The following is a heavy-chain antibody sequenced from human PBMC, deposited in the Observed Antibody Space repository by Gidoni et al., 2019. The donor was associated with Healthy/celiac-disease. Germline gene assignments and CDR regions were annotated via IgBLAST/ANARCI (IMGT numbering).Heavy chain of an antibody. V-gene: IGHV3-74*01. CDR2: SKRDGSST. Sequence: EVQLVESGGGLVQPGGSLRLSCRDFGFTSGSSWMIWFRQPQGKGRVWVSRSKRDGSSTSYADSGKGRFTISRDNAKNTLYLQMNSLRAEDTAVYYCARVYYGSGSYYTPIRRVKVSQRPPDYWGQGTLVTVSS. D-gene: IGHD3-10*01. J-gene: IGHJ4*02. CDR3: ARVYYGSGSYYTPIRRVKVSQRPPDY. CDR1: GFTSGSSW.